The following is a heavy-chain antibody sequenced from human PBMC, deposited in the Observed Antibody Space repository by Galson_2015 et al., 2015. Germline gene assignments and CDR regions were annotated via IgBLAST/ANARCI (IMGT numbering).Heavy chain of an antibody. Sequence: SLRLSCAASGFTFSSYGMHWVRQAPGKGLEWVAVIWYDGSNKYYADSVKGRFTISRDNSKNTLYLQMNSLRAEDTAVYYCVVEGATTGAFDIWGQGTMVTVSS. CDR1: GFTFSSYG. CDR2: IWYDGSNK. J-gene: IGHJ3*02. CDR3: VVEGATTGAFDI. V-gene: IGHV3-33*01. D-gene: IGHD1-26*01.